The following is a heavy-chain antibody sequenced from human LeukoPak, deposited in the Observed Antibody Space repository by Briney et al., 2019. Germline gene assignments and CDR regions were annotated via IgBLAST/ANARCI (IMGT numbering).Heavy chain of an antibody. CDR3: ARDRSSSWYLLSYYYYGMDV. V-gene: IGHV3-33*01. Sequence: PGGSLRLSCAASGFTFSSYGMHWVRQAPGKGLEWVAVIWYDGSNKYYADSVKGRFTISRDNSKNTLYPQMNSLRAEDTAVYYCARDRSSSWYLLSYYYYGMDVWGQGTTVTVSS. D-gene: IGHD6-13*01. J-gene: IGHJ6*02. CDR1: GFTFSSYG. CDR2: IWYDGSNK.